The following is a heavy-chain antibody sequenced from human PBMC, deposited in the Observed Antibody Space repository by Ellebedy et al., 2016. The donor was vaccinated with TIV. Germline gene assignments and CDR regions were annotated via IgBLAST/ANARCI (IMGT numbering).Heavy chain of an antibody. J-gene: IGHJ4*02. CDR3: SRGRLEMATTFDY. CDR2: IRSKAFGGST. V-gene: IGHV3-49*03. CDR1: GFTFGDYA. Sequence: PGGSLRLSCRASGFTFGDYALTWFRQAPGKGLEWLGFIRSKAFGGSTEYAASVRGRFIVSRDDSKSIAYLQMNSLKTEDTAVYYCSRGRLEMATTFDYWGQGTLVTVSS. D-gene: IGHD5-24*01.